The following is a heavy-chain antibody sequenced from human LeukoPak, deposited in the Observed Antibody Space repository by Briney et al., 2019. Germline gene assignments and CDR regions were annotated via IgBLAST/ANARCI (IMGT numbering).Heavy chain of an antibody. D-gene: IGHD6-13*01. CDR2: ISAYNGNT. CDR1: GYTFTGYY. CDR3: ARDQSVRLLQTSSTYFKHVFAI. V-gene: IGHV1-18*04. Sequence: ASVKVSCKASGYTFTGYYMHWVRQAPGLGLEWMGWISAYNGNTNYAQKVQGRVTMTTDTSTSTAYMELRSLRFDDTAVYYCARDQSVRLLQTSSTYFKHVFAIWGQGSMVTVSS. J-gene: IGHJ3*02.